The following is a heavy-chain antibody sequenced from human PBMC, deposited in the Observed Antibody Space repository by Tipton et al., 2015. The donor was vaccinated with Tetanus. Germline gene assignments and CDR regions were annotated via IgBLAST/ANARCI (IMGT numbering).Heavy chain of an antibody. CDR1: GVSIKGGGFY. Sequence: LRLSCSVSGVSIKGGGFYWTWIRQPPGKGLEWIGYIYSPGTTSYAPSLRGRATISFDSVKNHFSLSLSSVTAADTAMYYCARANNEFPKKGPFDYWGQGALVIVSS. D-gene: IGHD1-1*01. J-gene: IGHJ4*02. CDR3: ARANNEFPKKGPFDY. V-gene: IGHV4-31*03. CDR2: IYSPGTT.